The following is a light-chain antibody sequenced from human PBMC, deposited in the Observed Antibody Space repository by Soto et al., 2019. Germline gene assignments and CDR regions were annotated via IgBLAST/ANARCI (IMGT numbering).Light chain of an antibody. CDR1: QGISSY. J-gene: IGKJ2*01. CDR2: AAS. CDR3: QQANSFPPYT. V-gene: IGKV1-9*01. Sequence: DIQLTQSPSFLSASVGDRVTITCRASQGISSYLAWYQQKPGKAPKLLIYAASTLQSGVPSRFSGSGSGTEFTLTISSLQPEDFATYYCQQANSFPPYTFGQGTKLEIK.